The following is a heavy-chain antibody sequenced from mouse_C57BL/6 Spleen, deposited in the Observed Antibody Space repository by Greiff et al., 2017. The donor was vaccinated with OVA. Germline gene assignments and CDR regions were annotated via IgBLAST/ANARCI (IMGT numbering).Heavy chain of an antibody. J-gene: IGHJ4*01. D-gene: IGHD1-1*01. CDR3: ARWGSSYGAMDY. Sequence: EVQLQQSGPELVKPGASVKISCKASGYTFTDYYMNWVKQSHGKSLEWIGDINPNNGGTSYNQKFKGKATLTVDKSSSTAYMELRSLTSEDSAVYYCARWGSSYGAMDYWGQGTSVTVSS. CDR2: INPNNGGT. V-gene: IGHV1-26*01. CDR1: GYTFTDYY.